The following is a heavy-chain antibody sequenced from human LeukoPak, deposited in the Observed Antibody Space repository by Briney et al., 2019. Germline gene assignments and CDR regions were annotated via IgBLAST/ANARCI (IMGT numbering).Heavy chain of an antibody. J-gene: IGHJ4*02. CDR2: INADGSTT. V-gene: IGHV3-74*01. D-gene: IGHD6-19*01. CDR1: GVNFSSYW. CDR3: ATLISGWSLY. Sequence: GGSLRLSCAVSGVNFSSYWMSWVRQAPGKGLVWVSRINADGSTTSYADSVRGRFTISRDNAKNTLYLQMNSLRAEDTAVYYCATLISGWSLYWGQGTLVTVSS.